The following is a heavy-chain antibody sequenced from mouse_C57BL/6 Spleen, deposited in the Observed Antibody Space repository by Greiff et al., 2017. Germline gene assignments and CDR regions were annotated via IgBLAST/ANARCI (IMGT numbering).Heavy chain of an antibody. CDR2: IYPGDGDT. V-gene: IGHV1-82*01. D-gene: IGHD1-1*02. Sequence: LQESGPELVKPGASVKISCKASGYAFSSSWMNWVKQRPGKGLEWIGRIYPGDGDTNYNGKFKGKDTLTADKSSSTAYMQLSSLTSEDSAVYFCARSGGGKGTFDYWGQGTTLTVSS. CDR3: ARSGGGKGTFDY. CDR1: GYAFSSSW. J-gene: IGHJ2*01.